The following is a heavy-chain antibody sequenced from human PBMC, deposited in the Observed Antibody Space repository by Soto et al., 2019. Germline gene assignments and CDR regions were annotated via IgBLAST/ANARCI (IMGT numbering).Heavy chain of an antibody. CDR3: AREKVGDYAD. D-gene: IGHD4-17*01. CDR2: INHSGST. J-gene: IGHJ4*02. Sequence: SETLSLTCAVSGGSFGGYYWSWIRQPPGKGLEWIGEINHSGSTYYNPSLKSRVTISVDTSKNQFSLKLSSVTAADTAVYYCAREKVGDYADWGQGTLVTVSS. CDR1: GGSFGGYY. V-gene: IGHV4-34*01.